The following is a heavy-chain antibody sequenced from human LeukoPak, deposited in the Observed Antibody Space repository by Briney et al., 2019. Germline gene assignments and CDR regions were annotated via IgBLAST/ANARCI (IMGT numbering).Heavy chain of an antibody. V-gene: IGHV3-23*01. CDR1: GFTFSSYA. CDR3: ANLLSQQLVPHYFDY. D-gene: IGHD6-13*01. Sequence: PGGSLRLSSAASGFTFSSYAMSWVRQAPGKGLEWVSAISGSGGSTYYADSVKGRFTISTDNSKNTLYLQMNSLRAEDTAVYYCANLLSQQLVPHYFDYWGQGTLVTVSS. CDR2: ISGSGGST. J-gene: IGHJ4*02.